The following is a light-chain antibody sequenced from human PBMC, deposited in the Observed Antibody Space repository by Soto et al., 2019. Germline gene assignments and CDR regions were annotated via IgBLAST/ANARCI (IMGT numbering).Light chain of an antibody. CDR1: QGISPS. V-gene: IGKV1-9*01. CDR2: ATS. Sequence: IQLTQSPSSLSASVGDRVTITCRASQGISPSLAWYQQKPGEAPKLLIYATSTLQSGVPSRFSGSGSGTDFTLTISSLQPEDFATYYCQQVNNYPVTFGGGTKVDIK. CDR3: QQVNNYPVT. J-gene: IGKJ4*01.